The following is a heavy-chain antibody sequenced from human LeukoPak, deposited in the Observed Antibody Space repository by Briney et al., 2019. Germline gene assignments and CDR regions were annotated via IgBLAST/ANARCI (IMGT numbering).Heavy chain of an antibody. V-gene: IGHV3-43*01. Sequence: GGSLRLSCAASGFKFDDYTMHWVRQAPGKGLEWVSLITWDGDTAYYADSVRGRFTISRDNSKDSLYPQMTSLRTEDTALYYCAKDYVSGYDWRLFDHWGPGTLVTVSS. J-gene: IGHJ4*02. CDR1: GFKFDDYT. CDR3: AKDYVSGYDWRLFDH. CDR2: ITWDGDTA. D-gene: IGHD5-12*01.